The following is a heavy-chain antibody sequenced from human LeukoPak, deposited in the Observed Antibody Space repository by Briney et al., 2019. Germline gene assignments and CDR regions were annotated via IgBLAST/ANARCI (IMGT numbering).Heavy chain of an antibody. V-gene: IGHV4-4*07. CDR3: ARAHSGLYLDS. CDR2: IHTNGYT. CDR1: GDPLGTFY. D-gene: IGHD2-15*01. Sequence: EPSETLSLTCTVSGDPLGTFYWSWIRQPAGQGLEYIGRIHTNGYTNYKPSLNSRVTMSVDSSKNQFSLTLRSVTATDTAIYYCARAHSGLYLDSWGQGTLVTVSS. J-gene: IGHJ4*02.